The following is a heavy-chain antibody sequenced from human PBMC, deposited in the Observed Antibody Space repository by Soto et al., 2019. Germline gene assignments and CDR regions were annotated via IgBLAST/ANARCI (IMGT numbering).Heavy chain of an antibody. CDR3: AKYQPMTQPRPYFDY. CDR1: GFTFSSYA. CDR2: ISSSGGST. Sequence: GGSLRLSCAASGFTFSSYAMSWVRQAPGEGLGWVSAISSSGGSTFYADSVKGRFTISRDNSRNTLYLQMNSLRAEDTAIYYCAKYQPMTQPRPYFDYWGQGTLVTVSS. V-gene: IGHV3-23*01. D-gene: IGHD3-22*01. J-gene: IGHJ4*02.